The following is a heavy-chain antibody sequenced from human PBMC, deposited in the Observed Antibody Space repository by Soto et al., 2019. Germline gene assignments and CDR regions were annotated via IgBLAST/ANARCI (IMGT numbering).Heavy chain of an antibody. D-gene: IGHD4-4*01. CDR2: IYYTGTT. V-gene: IGHV4-39*02. CDR1: GGSISNGSYY. CDR3: ARDLQGPDY. Sequence: ETLSLTCTVSGGSISNGSYYWGWIRQPPGKGLEWMGSIYYTGTTYNNPSLKSRATMSVDTSKNQFSLKLNSVTAADTAVYYCARDLQGPDYWGQGTLVTVSS. J-gene: IGHJ4*02.